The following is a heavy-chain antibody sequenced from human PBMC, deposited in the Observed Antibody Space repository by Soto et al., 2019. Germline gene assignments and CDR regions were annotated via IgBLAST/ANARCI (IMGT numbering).Heavy chain of an antibody. D-gene: IGHD5-12*01. CDR1: GFTFDDYA. V-gene: IGHV3-9*01. CDR3: AKDNAGVGTVTTNFGR. J-gene: IGHJ4*02. Sequence: EVQLVESGGGLVQPGRSLRLSCVASGFTFDDYAMHWVRQAPGKGLEWVSGMNWTTDSIAFAASVKGRFAVSRDNAKNTLYLQMNSLSPEETAFYYCAKDNAGVGTVTTNFGRWGQGTLVTVSS. CDR2: MNWTTDSI.